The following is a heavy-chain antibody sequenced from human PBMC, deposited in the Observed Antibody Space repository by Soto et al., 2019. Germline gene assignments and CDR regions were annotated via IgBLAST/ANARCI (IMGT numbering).Heavy chain of an antibody. CDR3: AKDLAPVLPSGREQPNWFDP. CDR2: ISGSGGST. J-gene: IGHJ5*02. CDR1: GFTFSSYA. V-gene: IGHV3-23*01. Sequence: GGSLRLSCAASGFTFSSYAMSWVRQAPGKGLEWVSAISGSGGSTYYADSVKGRFTISRDNSKNTLYLQMNSLRAEDTAVYYCAKDLAPVLPSGREQPNWFDPWGQGTLVTVSS. D-gene: IGHD1-26*01.